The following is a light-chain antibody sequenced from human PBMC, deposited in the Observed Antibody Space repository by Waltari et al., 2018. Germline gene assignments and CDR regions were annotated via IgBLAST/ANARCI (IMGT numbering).Light chain of an antibody. V-gene: IGKV1-17*01. CDR2: VAS. CDR1: QGISTY. Sequence: DIQMTQSPSSLSASAGDTVTITCRASQGISTYLNWYQQKPGKPPKPLIYVASSLESVVPSRFSGSGSGTDFTLTISSLQPEDFATYFCLQYNSLPLTFGGGTKVEIK. J-gene: IGKJ4*01. CDR3: LQYNSLPLT.